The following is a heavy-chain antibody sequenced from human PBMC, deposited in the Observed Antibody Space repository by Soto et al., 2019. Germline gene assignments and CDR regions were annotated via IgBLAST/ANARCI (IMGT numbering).Heavy chain of an antibody. V-gene: IGHV5-51*01. D-gene: IGHD2-15*01. CDR2: IYPGDSDT. CDR1: GYSFTSYW. Sequence: GESLKISCEGSGYSFTSYWIGWVRQMPGKGLEWMGIIYPGDSDTRYSPSFQGQVTISADKSISTAYLQWSSLKASDTAMYYFARLGAGYCSGGSGHGDYYYYGMDVWGQGTTVTVSS. CDR3: ARLGAGYCSGGSGHGDYYYYGMDV. J-gene: IGHJ6*02.